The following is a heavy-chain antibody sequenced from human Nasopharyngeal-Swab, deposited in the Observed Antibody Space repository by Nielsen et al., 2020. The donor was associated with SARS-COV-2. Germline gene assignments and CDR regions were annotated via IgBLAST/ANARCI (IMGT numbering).Heavy chain of an antibody. CDR2: IYSGGST. J-gene: IGHJ4*02. Sequence: GSLRLSCVASGFTVSSNYMSWVRQAPGKGLEWVSVIYSGGSTYYADSVKGRFTISRDNSKNTLYLQMNSLRAEDTAVYYCAREGGSSGWYYFDYWGQGTLVTVSS. CDR3: AREGGSSGWYYFDY. V-gene: IGHV3-53*01. D-gene: IGHD6-19*01. CDR1: GFTVSSNY.